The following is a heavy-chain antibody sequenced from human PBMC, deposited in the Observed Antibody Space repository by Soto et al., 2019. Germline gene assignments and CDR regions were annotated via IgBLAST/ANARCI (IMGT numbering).Heavy chain of an antibody. Sequence: QVQLVQSGAEVKKPGSSVKVSCTASGGTFSSYAISWVRQAPGQGLEWMGGIIPISGTANYAQKFQGRVTISADESTSTDYMELSSLRSEDTAVYYCARAITMIAEASDIWGQGTMVTVSS. D-gene: IGHD3-22*01. J-gene: IGHJ3*02. CDR3: ARAITMIAEASDI. CDR2: IIPISGTA. CDR1: GGTFSSYA. V-gene: IGHV1-69*01.